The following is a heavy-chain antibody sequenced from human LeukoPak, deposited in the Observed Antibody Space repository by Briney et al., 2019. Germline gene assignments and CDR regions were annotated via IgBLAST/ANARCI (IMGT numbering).Heavy chain of an antibody. D-gene: IGHD3-10*01. CDR3: ASVGEGGDLGDY. V-gene: IGHV1-18*01. J-gene: IGHJ4*02. Sequence: GASVKVSCKASGYTFTNFGLSWVRQAPGQGLEWMGWISAYNGDTYYAQRFHGRVTMTTDTSTSTAYMQLNRLRSDDTAVYYCASVGEGGDLGDYWGPGTLVTVSS. CDR2: ISAYNGDT. CDR1: GYTFTNFG.